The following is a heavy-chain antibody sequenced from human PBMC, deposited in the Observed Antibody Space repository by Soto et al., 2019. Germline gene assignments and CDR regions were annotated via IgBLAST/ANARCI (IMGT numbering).Heavy chain of an antibody. CDR3: ARAATVYDFWSGYYPSYFDY. D-gene: IGHD3-3*01. CDR2: IIPIFGTA. Sequence: QVQLVQSGAEVKKPGSSVKVSCTASGGTFSSYAISWVRQAPGQGLEWMGGIIPIFGTANYAQKFQGRVTITADESTSTAYMELSSLRSEDTAVYYCARAATVYDFWSGYYPSYFDYWGQGTLVTGSS. J-gene: IGHJ4*02. V-gene: IGHV1-69*01. CDR1: GGTFSSYA.